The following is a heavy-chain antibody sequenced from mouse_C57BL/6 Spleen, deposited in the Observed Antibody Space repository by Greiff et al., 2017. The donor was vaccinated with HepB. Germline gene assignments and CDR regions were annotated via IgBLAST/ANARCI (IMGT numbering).Heavy chain of an antibody. V-gene: IGHV10-1*01. CDR3: VRGSWRFAY. CDR2: IRSKSNNYAT. CDR1: GFSFNTYA. J-gene: IGHJ3*01. D-gene: IGHD1-1*02. Sequence: EVKLMESGGGLVQPKGSLKLSCAASGFSFNTYAMNWVRQAPGKGLEWVARIRSKSNNYATYYADSVKDRFTISRDDSESMLYLQMNNLKTEDTAMYYCVRGSWRFAYWGQGTLVTVSA.